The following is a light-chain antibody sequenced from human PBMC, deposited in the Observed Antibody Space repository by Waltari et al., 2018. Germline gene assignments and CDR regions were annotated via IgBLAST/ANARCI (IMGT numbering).Light chain of an antibody. V-gene: IGKV3-20*01. CDR3: QQYGSSPWT. Sequence: EIVLTQSPGTLSLSPGERATLSCRASQSVSSSYLAWYQQKPGQDPRLLTYGASSRATGIPDRFSGSGSGTDFTLTISRLEPEDFAVYYCQQYGSSPWTFGQGTKVEIK. J-gene: IGKJ1*01. CDR2: GAS. CDR1: QSVSSSY.